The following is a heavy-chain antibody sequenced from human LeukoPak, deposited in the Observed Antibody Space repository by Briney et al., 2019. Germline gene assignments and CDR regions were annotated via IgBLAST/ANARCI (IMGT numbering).Heavy chain of an antibody. D-gene: IGHD3-3*01. CDR3: ARDLSFLEWKGGVY. CDR1: GFTFSSYW. Sequence: GGPLRLSCGASGFTFSSYWMHWVRQAPGKGLVWVSRINTDGSSTSYADPVKGRFTISRDNAKNTLYLQMNSLRAEDTAVYYCARDLSFLEWKGGVYWGQGTLVTVSS. V-gene: IGHV3-74*01. J-gene: IGHJ4*02. CDR2: INTDGSST.